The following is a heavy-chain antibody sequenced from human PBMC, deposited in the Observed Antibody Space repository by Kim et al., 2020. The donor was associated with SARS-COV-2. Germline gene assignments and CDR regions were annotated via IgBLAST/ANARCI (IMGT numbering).Heavy chain of an antibody. CDR2: IKEDGSEK. D-gene: IGHD7-27*01. CDR3: SKEHWGPEY. V-gene: IGHV3-7*01. Sequence: GGSLRLSCAASGFTFSRYWMTWVRQAPGKGLEWVANIKEDGSEKHYGDSVKGRFSISRDNAKNSLYLQMSSLRVEDTAVYYRSKEHWGPEYWGQGTLVTVSS. J-gene: IGHJ4*02. CDR1: GFTFSRYW.